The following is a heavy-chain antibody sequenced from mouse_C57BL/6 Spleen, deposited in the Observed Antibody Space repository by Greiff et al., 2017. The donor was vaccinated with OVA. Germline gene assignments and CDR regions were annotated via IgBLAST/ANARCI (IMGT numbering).Heavy chain of an antibody. J-gene: IGHJ1*03. CDR1: GYTFTSYW. CDR3: ARNYGTGFLWYFDV. Sequence: VQLQQPGAELVKPGASVKMSCKASGYTFTSYWITWVKQRPGQGLEWIGDIYPGSGSTNYNEKFKSKATLTVDTSSSTAYMQLSSLTSEDSAVYYCARNYGTGFLWYFDVWGTGTTVTVSS. D-gene: IGHD1-1*02. CDR2: IYPGSGST. V-gene: IGHV1-55*01.